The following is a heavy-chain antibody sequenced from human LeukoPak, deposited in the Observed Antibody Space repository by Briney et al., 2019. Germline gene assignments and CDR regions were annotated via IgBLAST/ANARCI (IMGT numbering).Heavy chain of an antibody. Sequence: PSETLSLTCTVSGGSISSSSYYWGWIRQPPGKGLEWIGSIYYSGSTYYNPSLKSRVTISVDTSKNQFSLKLSSVTAADTAVYYCAIFNHVVVVYGLGPVVDPWGQGTLVTVSS. CDR2: IYYSGST. CDR1: GGSISSSSYY. J-gene: IGHJ5*02. V-gene: IGHV4-39*01. D-gene: IGHD2-15*01. CDR3: AIFNHVVVVYGLGPVVDP.